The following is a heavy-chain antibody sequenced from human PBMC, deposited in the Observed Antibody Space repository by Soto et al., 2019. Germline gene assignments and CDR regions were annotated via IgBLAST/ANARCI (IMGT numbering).Heavy chain of an antibody. CDR3: ARCCYVWKPYYFDY. V-gene: IGHV3-66*01. J-gene: IGHJ4*01. D-gene: IGHD3-16*01. Sequence: EVQLVESGGGLVQPGGSLRLSCAASGFTVSSNYMSWVRQAPGKGLEWVSVIYSGGSTYYADSVKGRFTISRDNSKNTLYLQMNSLRAEDTAVYYCARCCYVWKPYYFDYWGHGTLVTVSS. CDR2: IYSGGST. CDR1: GFTVSSNY.